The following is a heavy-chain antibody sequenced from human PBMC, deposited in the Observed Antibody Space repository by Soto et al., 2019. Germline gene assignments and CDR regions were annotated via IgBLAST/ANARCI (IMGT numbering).Heavy chain of an antibody. D-gene: IGHD1-26*01. Sequence: PETLSLTCTVSDGSISSSSYYWGWIRQPPGKGLEWIGSIYYSGSTYYNPSLKSRVTISVDTSKNQFSLKLSSVTAADTAVYYCASQPSIVGATTFDYWGQGTLVTVSS. V-gene: IGHV4-39*01. CDR2: IYYSGST. CDR1: DGSISSSSYY. J-gene: IGHJ4*02. CDR3: ASQPSIVGATTFDY.